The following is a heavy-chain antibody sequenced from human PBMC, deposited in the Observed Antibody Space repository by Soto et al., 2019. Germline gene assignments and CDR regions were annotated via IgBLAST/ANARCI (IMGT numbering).Heavy chain of an antibody. CDR1: GFTFSSYA. J-gene: IGHJ4*02. Sequence: QVQLVESGGGVVQPGRSLRLSCAASGFTFSSYAMHWVRQAPGKGLEWVAVISYDGSNKYYADSVKGRFTISRDNSKNQLYRQMNSLRAEGTAVYYCARDPGGTDFAEWTYYFDYWGQGTLVTVSS. CDR2: ISYDGSNK. V-gene: IGHV3-30-3*01. D-gene: IGHD3-3*01. CDR3: ARDPGGTDFAEWTYYFDY.